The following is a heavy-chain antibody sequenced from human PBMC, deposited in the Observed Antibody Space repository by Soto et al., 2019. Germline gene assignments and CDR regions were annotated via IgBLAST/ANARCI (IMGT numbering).Heavy chain of an antibody. CDR3: ARRAETNGWNGFGADKYYFDF. Sequence: SAKVSCKASGYTFTSYDIYWVRQATGHELAWMGWMNPNTGNSGYAQKFQGRVTMTSDTSISTAHMELSSLRSEDTAVYYCARRAETNGWNGFGADKYYFDFWGQGTLVTVSS. V-gene: IGHV1-8*01. D-gene: IGHD1-1*01. CDR2: MNPNTGNS. CDR1: GYTFTSYD. J-gene: IGHJ4*02.